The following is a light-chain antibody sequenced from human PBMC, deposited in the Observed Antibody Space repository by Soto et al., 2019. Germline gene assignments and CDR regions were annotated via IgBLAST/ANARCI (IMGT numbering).Light chain of an antibody. CDR3: SSYAGSNNLDV. J-gene: IGLJ1*01. V-gene: IGLV2-8*01. CDR2: EVN. CDR1: SSDVGGFDY. Sequence: QSVLTQPPSASGSPGQSFTISCTGTSSDVGGFDYVSWYQQHPGKAPKLIIYEVNKRPSGVPDRFSGSKSGNTASLTVSGLQAEDEADYYCSSYAGSNNLDVFGTGT.